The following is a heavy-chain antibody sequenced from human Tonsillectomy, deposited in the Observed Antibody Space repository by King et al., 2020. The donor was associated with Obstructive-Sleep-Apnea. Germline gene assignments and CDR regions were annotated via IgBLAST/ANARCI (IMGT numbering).Heavy chain of an antibody. CDR2: IRGKANSYAT. CDR1: GFKFSGSA. Sequence: DVQLVESGGGLVQPGGSLKLSCAASGFKFSGSAMHWVRQASGKGLEWVGRIRGKANSYATAYGASVKGRFTISRDDSKNTAYLQMNSLKTDDTAVYFCTWRTAPHGFDYWGQGTLVTVSS. J-gene: IGHJ4*02. V-gene: IGHV3-73*01. CDR3: TWRTAPHGFDY.